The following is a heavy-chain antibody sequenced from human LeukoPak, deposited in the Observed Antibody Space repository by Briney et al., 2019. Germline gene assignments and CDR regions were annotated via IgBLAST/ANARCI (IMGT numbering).Heavy chain of an antibody. CDR3: AKSPPDNYHYYYGMDV. J-gene: IGHJ6*02. CDR1: GFTFSNYA. D-gene: IGHD5-24*01. Sequence: QLGGSLRLSCAASGFTFSNYAMTWVRQAPGKGLEWVSAISGSGDSTYYADSVKGRFTISRDNSKNTLYLQMSSLRAEDTAVYHCAKSPPDNYHYYYGMDVWGQGTTVTVSS. CDR2: ISGSGDST. V-gene: IGHV3-23*01.